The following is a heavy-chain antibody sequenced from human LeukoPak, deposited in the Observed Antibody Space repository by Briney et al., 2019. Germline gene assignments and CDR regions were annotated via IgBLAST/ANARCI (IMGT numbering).Heavy chain of an antibody. V-gene: IGHV3-30*18. CDR3: AKGGIGGYYYMDV. J-gene: IGHJ6*03. Sequence: PGGSLRLSCAASGFTFSSYGMHWVRQAPGKGLEWVAVISYDGSNKYYADSVKGRFTISRDNSKNTLYLQMNSLRAGDTAVYYCAKGGIGGYYYMDVWGKGTTVTVSS. CDR1: GFTFSSYG. D-gene: IGHD3-10*01. CDR2: ISYDGSNK.